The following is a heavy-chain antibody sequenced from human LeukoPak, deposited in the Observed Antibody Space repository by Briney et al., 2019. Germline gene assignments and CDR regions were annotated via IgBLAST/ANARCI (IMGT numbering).Heavy chain of an antibody. CDR1: GYTFISCD. Sequence: ASVKDSCMASGYTFISCDINWVRQATGRGGEWMGWMNPNSGKTGYGQSFQGRITMTRDISIGTAYMELSNLTSEDTAIYYCTRGSSGRRDNWGQGTLVTVSA. V-gene: IGHV1-8*01. CDR3: TRGSSGRRDN. CDR2: MNPNSGKT. J-gene: IGHJ4*02. D-gene: IGHD6-19*01.